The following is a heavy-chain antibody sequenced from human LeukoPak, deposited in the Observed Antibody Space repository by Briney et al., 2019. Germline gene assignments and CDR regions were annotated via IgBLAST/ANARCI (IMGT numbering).Heavy chain of an antibody. V-gene: IGHV3-21*01. CDR2: TTTSGGTT. D-gene: IGHD3-22*01. CDR1: TLTFSSYA. CDR3: ARDKEYYYDSSGWGYFDY. J-gene: IGHJ4*02. Sequence: PGGSLRLSCAASTLTFSSYAMSWVRQAPGKGLEWVSGTTTSGGTTYYADSVKGRFTISRDNAKNSLYLQMNSLRAEDTAVYYCARDKEYYYDSSGWGYFDYWGQGTLVTVSS.